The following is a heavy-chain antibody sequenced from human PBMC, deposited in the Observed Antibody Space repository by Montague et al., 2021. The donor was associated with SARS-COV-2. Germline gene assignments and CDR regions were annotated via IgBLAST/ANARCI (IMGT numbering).Heavy chain of an antibody. J-gene: IGHJ2*01. CDR3: AREKKYYDILTGYYYRYFDL. CDR1: GFTFSSSA. CDR2: ISYDGSNN. D-gene: IGHD3-9*01. V-gene: IGHV3-30-3*01. Sequence: SLRLSCAASGFTFSSSAMHWVRQAPGKGLEWVAVISYDGSNNYYXXSLKGRFTISRDNSKNTLYLQMNSLRAEDTAVYYCAREKKYYDILTGYYYRYFDLWGRGTLVTVSS.